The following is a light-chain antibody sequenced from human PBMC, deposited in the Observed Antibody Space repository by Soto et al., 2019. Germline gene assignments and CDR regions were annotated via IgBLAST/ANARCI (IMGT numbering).Light chain of an antibody. V-gene: IGLV2-11*01. CDR3: CSYAGRYTWV. CDR1: SSDVGGHNY. CDR2: DIN. J-gene: IGLJ3*02. Sequence: QSALTQPRSVSGSPGQSVTISCTGTSSDVGGHNYVPWYQQHPDKAPKLIIYDINKRPSGVPDRFSASKSGNTASLTISGLQGEDESDYYCCSYAGRYTWVFGGGTKLTVL.